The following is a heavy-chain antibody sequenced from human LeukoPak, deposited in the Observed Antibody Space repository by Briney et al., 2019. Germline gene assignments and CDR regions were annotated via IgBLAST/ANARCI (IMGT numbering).Heavy chain of an antibody. CDR3: ARLADCSSSSCRSFDY. D-gene: IGHD2-2*01. V-gene: IGHV1-2*02. Sequence: GASVKVSCKAFGYPFTGYYLHWVRQAPGQGLEWMGWINPNSGFTNYAQKFQGRVTMTRDTSISTAYMVLSRLRSDDTAAYYCARLADCSSSSCRSFDYWGQGTLVTVSS. J-gene: IGHJ4*02. CDR2: INPNSGFT. CDR1: GYPFTGYY.